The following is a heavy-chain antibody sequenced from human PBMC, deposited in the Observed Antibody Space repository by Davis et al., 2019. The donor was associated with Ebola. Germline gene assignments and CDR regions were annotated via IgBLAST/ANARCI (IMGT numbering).Heavy chain of an antibody. Sequence: SVKVSCKASGGTFSSYAISWVRQAPGQGLEWMGGIIPIFGTANYAQKFQGRVTITADKSTSTAYMELSSLRSEDTAVYYCARDADSSGWYGYFQHWGQGTLVTVSS. D-gene: IGHD6-19*01. V-gene: IGHV1-69*06. CDR3: ARDADSSGWYGYFQH. CDR1: GGTFSSYA. J-gene: IGHJ1*01. CDR2: IIPIFGTA.